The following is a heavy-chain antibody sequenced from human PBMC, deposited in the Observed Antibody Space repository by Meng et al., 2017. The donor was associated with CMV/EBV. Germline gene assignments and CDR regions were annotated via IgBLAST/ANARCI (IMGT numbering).Heavy chain of an antibody. D-gene: IGHD1-26*01. V-gene: IGHV4-34*01. CDR1: GGSFSGYY. J-gene: IGHJ5*02. CDR3: ARGVGGWFDP. CDR2: INHSGST. Sequence: QVELQQWDAGLLKPSETLSLTCAVYGGSFSGYYWSWIRQPPGKGLEWIGEINHSGSTNYNPSLKSRVTISVDTSKNQFSLKLSSVTAADTAVYYCARGVGGWFDPWGQGTLVTVSS.